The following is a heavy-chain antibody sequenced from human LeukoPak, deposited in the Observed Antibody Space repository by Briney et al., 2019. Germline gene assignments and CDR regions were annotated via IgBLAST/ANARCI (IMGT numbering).Heavy chain of an antibody. J-gene: IGHJ4*02. V-gene: IGHV4-34*01. Sequence: SETLSLTCAVYGGSFSGYYWSWIRQPPGKGLEWIGEINHSGSTNYNPSLKSRVTISVDTSKNQFSLKLSSVTAADTAVYYCAGLGGSSSGSVVDYWGQGTLVTVSS. CDR3: AGLGGSSSGSVVDY. CDR1: GGSFSGYY. D-gene: IGHD6-13*01. CDR2: INHSGST.